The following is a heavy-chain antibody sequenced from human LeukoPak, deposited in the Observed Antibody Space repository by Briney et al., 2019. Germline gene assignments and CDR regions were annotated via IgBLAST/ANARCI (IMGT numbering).Heavy chain of an antibody. CDR2: ISGSGDNT. D-gene: IGHD2-15*01. V-gene: IGHV3-23*01. CDR3: AILPIVSVPSAKQNLDH. Sequence: GGSLRLSCAASGFAFSDYGMHWVRQAPGKGLEWVSSISGSGDNTYHADSVKGRFTISRDNPKNTLYLQMNSLRAEDTATYYCAILPIVSVPSAKQNLDHWGQGTQVTVSS. CDR1: GFAFSDYG. J-gene: IGHJ4*01.